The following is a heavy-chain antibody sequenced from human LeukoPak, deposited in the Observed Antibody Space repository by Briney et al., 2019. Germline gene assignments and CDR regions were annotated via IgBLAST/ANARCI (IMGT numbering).Heavy chain of an antibody. J-gene: IGHJ4*02. CDR2: ISGSGDST. D-gene: IGHD3-10*01. CDR3: ARDGFGDLDY. Sequence: GGSLRLSCAASGFTFSTYGMSWVRQAPGKGLAWVSGISGSGDSTYYADSVKGRFTISRDNAKNSLYLQMNSLRAEDTAVYYCARDGFGDLDYWGQGTLVTVSS. V-gene: IGHV3-23*01. CDR1: GFTFSTYG.